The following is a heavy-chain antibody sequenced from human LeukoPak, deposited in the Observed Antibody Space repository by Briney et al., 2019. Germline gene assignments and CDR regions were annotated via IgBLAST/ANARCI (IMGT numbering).Heavy chain of an antibody. V-gene: IGHV3-33*08. Sequence: GRSLRLSCAASGFTFSSYGMHWVRQAPGKGLEWVAVIWYDGSNKYYADSVKGRFTISRDNSKNTLYLQMNSLRAEDTAVYYCARDYSRAELYYYGMDVWGQGTTVTVSS. D-gene: IGHD1-7*01. CDR1: GFTFSSYG. J-gene: IGHJ6*02. CDR2: IWYDGSNK. CDR3: ARDYSRAELYYYGMDV.